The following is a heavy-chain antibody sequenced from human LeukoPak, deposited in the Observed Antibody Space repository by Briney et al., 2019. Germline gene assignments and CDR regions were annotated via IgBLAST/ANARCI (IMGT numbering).Heavy chain of an antibody. CDR2: ISGSGGST. CDR1: GFTFSSYA. D-gene: IGHD3-22*01. CDR3: AKDQYYYDSSGYYQYDFDY. V-gene: IGHV3-23*01. J-gene: IGHJ4*02. Sequence: GGSLRLSCAASGFTFSSYAMSWVRQAPGKGLEWVSAISGSGGSTYYADSVKGRFTISRDNSKNTLYLQMNSLRAKDTAVYYCAKDQYYYDSSGYYQYDFDYWGQGTLVTVSS.